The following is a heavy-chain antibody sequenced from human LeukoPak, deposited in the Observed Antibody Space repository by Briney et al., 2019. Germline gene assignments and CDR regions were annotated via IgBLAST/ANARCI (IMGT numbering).Heavy chain of an antibody. J-gene: IGHJ1*01. CDR2: IYHSGST. CDR1: GYSISSGYY. CDR3: ARDSSGWDEYFQH. D-gene: IGHD6-19*01. V-gene: IGHV4-38-2*02. Sequence: SETLSLTCTVSGYSISSGYYWGWIRQPPGKGLEWIGSIYHSGSTYYNPSLKSRVTISVDTSKNQFSLKLSSVTAADTAVYYCARDSSGWDEYFQHWGQGTLVTVSS.